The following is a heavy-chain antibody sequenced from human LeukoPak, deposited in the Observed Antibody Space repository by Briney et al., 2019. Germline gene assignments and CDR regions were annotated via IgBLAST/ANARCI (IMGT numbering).Heavy chain of an antibody. D-gene: IGHD5-18*01. J-gene: IGHJ4*02. CDR2: ISYDGSNK. V-gene: IGHV3-30*18. CDR1: GFTFSSYG. CDR3: AKDIVDTAMVLDY. Sequence: GGSLRLSCAASGFTFSSYGMHWVRQAPGKGLEWVAVISYDGSNKYYADSVKGRFTISRDNSKNTLYLQMNSLRAEDTAVYYYAKDIVDTAMVLDYWGQGTLVTVSS.